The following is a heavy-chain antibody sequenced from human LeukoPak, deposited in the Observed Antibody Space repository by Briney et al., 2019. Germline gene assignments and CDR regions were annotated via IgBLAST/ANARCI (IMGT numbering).Heavy chain of an antibody. Sequence: PSETLSLTCTVSGDSISSSNWWSWVRQPPGKGLEWIGEIYHTGSTKYNPSLKSRVTISVDTSKNQFSLKLSSVTAADTAVYYCARGARTPSGYGSRTAGRANWFDPWGQGTLVTVSS. CDR1: GDSISSSNW. CDR2: IYHTGST. D-gene: IGHD5-12*01. V-gene: IGHV4-4*02. CDR3: ARGARTPSGYGSRTAGRANWFDP. J-gene: IGHJ5*02.